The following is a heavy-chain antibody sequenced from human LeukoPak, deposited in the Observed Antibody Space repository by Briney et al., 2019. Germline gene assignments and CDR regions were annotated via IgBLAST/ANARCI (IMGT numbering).Heavy chain of an antibody. CDR3: AGYYTVTYGMDV. CDR1: GFTFSSYA. CDR2: ISGSGGST. Sequence: TGGSLRLSCAASGFTFSSYAMSWVRQAPGKGLEWVSAISGSGGSTYYADSVKGRFTISRDNSKNTLYLQMNSLRAEDTAVYYCAGYYTVTYGMDVWGQGTTVTVSS. V-gene: IGHV3-23*01. J-gene: IGHJ6*02. D-gene: IGHD4-17*01.